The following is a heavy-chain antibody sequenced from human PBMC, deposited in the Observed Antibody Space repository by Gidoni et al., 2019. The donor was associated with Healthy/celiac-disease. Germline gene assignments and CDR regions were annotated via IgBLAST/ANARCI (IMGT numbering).Heavy chain of an antibody. D-gene: IGHD6-6*01. CDR1: GGSFSGYY. V-gene: IGHV4-34*01. J-gene: IGHJ4*02. CDR2: INHSGST. Sequence: QVQLQQWGAGLLKPSETLSLTCPVYGGSFSGYYWSWIRQPPGKGLEWIGEINHSGSTNYNPSLKSRVTISVDTSKNQFSLKLSSVTAADTAVYYCARDGSSSGFDYWGQGTLVTVSS. CDR3: ARDGSSSGFDY.